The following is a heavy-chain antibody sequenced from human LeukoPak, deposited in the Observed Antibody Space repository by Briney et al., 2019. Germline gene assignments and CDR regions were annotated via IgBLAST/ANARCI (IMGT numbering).Heavy chain of an antibody. V-gene: IGHV1-18*01. J-gene: IGHJ4*02. Sequence: GASVKVSCKTSGYTFESYGINWVRQAPGQGLEWMGWISAYNGNTNYAQKLQGRVTMTTDTSTSTAYMELRSLRSDDTAVYYCARTMMVRGVTTPHSFDYWGQGALVTVSS. D-gene: IGHD3-10*01. CDR2: ISAYNGNT. CDR1: GYTFESYG. CDR3: ARTMMVRGVTTPHSFDY.